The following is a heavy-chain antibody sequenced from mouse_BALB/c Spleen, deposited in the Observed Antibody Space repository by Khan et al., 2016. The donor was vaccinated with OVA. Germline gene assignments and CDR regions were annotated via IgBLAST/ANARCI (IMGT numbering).Heavy chain of an antibody. V-gene: IGHV1-54*01. CDR1: GYAFTNYL. J-gene: IGHJ3*01. CDR3: RGGGFGGFAY. CDR2: INPGSGGT. Sequence: QVQLQQSGAELVRPGTSVKVSCKASGYAFTNYLIEWVKQRPGQGLEWIGVINPGSGGTNYNEKFKGKATLTADKSSSTAYMQLSSLTSDVSAVXFCRGGGFGGFAYWGQGTLVTVSA. D-gene: IGHD3-1*01.